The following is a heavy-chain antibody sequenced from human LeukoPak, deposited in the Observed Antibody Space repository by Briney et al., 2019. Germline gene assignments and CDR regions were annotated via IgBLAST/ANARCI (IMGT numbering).Heavy chain of an antibody. CDR1: GFTVNSNY. CDR2: ISTGGTT. J-gene: IGHJ4*02. D-gene: IGHD3-22*01. Sequence: SRGSLRLSCAASGFTVNSNYMSWVRQAPGKGLEWVSVISTGGTTYYADSVKGRFTISRDNSKSTLYLQMNSLRAEDTAVYYCAKEGVMIVVVMEFDYWGQGTLVTVSS. CDR3: AKEGVMIVVVMEFDY. V-gene: IGHV3-53*01.